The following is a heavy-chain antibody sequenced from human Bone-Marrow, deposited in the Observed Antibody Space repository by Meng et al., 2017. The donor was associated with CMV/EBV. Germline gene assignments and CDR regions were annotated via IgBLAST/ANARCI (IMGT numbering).Heavy chain of an antibody. V-gene: IGHV3-21*04. CDR3: AKGFGVGILDGIDI. CDR1: GFTVNNRY. CDR2: ISSSSSYI. Sequence: GESLNISCAGSGFTVNNRYMTWVRQSPGKGLEWVSSISSSSSYIYYADSVKGRFTISRDNAKNSLYLQMNSLRAEDMALYYCAKGFGVGILDGIDIWGQGTMVTVSS. D-gene: IGHD3-3*01. J-gene: IGHJ3*02.